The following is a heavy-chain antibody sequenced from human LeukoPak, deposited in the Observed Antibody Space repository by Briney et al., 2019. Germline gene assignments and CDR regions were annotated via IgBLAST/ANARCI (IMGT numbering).Heavy chain of an antibody. Sequence: GGSLRLSCAASGFTFSSYGMSWVRQAPGKGLEWVSAISGSGGSTYYADSVKGRFTISRDNSKNTLYLQMNSLRAEDTAVYYCAKDTSTISVSGTCFDYWGQGTLVTVSS. V-gene: IGHV3-23*01. CDR3: AKDTSTISVSGTCFDY. J-gene: IGHJ4*02. D-gene: IGHD6-19*01. CDR1: GFTFSSYG. CDR2: ISGSGGST.